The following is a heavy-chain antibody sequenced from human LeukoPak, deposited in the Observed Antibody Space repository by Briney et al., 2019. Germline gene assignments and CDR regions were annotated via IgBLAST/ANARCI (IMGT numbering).Heavy chain of an antibody. Sequence: GGSLRLSCAASGVTFSSYWMSWVRQAPGKGLEWVANIKQDGSEKYYVDSVKGRFTISRDNAKNSLYLQMNSLRAEDTAVYYCARDHHSSSWYPNWGQGTLVTVSS. V-gene: IGHV3-7*01. J-gene: IGHJ4*02. CDR1: GVTFSSYW. CDR2: IKQDGSEK. D-gene: IGHD6-13*01. CDR3: ARDHHSSSWYPN.